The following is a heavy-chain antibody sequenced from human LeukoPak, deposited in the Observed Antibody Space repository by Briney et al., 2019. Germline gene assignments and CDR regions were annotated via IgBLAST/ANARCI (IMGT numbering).Heavy chain of an antibody. V-gene: IGHV1-46*01. Sequence: GASVKVSCKASGYTFTSYYMHWVRQAPGQGLEWMGIINPSGGSTSYAQKFQGRVTMTRDTSTSTVYMELSSLRSEDTAVYYCARDPLPYSSSWTDYAFDIWGQGTMVTVSS. J-gene: IGHJ3*02. CDR3: ARDPLPYSSSWTDYAFDI. CDR1: GYTFTSYY. CDR2: INPSGGST. D-gene: IGHD6-13*01.